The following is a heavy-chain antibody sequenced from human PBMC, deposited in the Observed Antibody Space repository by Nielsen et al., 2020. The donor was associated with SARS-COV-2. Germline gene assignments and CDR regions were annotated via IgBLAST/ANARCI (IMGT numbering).Heavy chain of an antibody. V-gene: IGHV3-11*04. J-gene: IGHJ6*03. Sequence: GGSLRLSCAASGFTFSDYYMTWIRQAPGKGLEWVSYITSSGSTIYYADSVKGRFTISRDNAKNSLYLQMNSLRAEDTAVYYCAKMGLEIYGYYYYMDVWGKGTTVTVSS. CDR1: GFTFSDYY. CDR3: AKMGLEIYGYYYYMDV. CDR2: ITSSGSTI. D-gene: IGHD4-17*01.